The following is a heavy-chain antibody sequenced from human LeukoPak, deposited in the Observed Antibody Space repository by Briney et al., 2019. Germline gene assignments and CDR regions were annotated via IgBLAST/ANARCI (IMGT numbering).Heavy chain of an antibody. CDR3: ARFSSSWFFDY. CDR1: GGSISSYY. D-gene: IGHD6-13*01. CDR2: IYYSGST. V-gene: IGHV4-59*12. Sequence: SETLSLTCTVSGGSISSYYWSWIRQPPGKGLEWIGYIYYSGSTNYNPSLKSRVTISVDTSKNQFSLKLSSVTAADTAVYYCARFSSSWFFDYWGQGTLVTVSS. J-gene: IGHJ4*02.